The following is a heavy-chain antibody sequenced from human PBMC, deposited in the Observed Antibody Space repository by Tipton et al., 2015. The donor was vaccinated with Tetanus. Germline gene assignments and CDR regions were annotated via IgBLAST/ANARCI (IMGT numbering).Heavy chain of an antibody. CDR3: AYSGFRLGYYGMDV. D-gene: IGHD5-12*01. Sequence: GLVKPSQTLSLTCAISGDSVSSNSAAWNWIRQSPSRGLEWLGRTYYRSKWYNDHAVSVKSRITINPDTSKNQFSLQLNSVTPEDTAVHYCAYSGFRLGYYGMDVWGQGTTVTVSS. CDR1: GDSVSSNSAA. V-gene: IGHV6-1*01. CDR2: TYYRSKWYN. J-gene: IGHJ6*02.